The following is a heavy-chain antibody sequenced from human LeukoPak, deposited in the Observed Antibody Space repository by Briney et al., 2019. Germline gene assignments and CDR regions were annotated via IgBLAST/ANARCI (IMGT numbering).Heavy chain of an antibody. CDR1: GFTFSSYA. V-gene: IGHV3-23*01. Sequence: GSLRLSCAASGFTFSSYAMSWVRQAPGKGLEWVSTISGSDGSTYYADSVKGRFTISRDNSKNTLYLQMNNLRAEDTALYYCAKDPAAIFYFYYYMDVWGKGTTVTVSS. CDR2: ISGSDGST. CDR3: AKDPAAIFYFYYYMDV. J-gene: IGHJ6*03. D-gene: IGHD2-2*01.